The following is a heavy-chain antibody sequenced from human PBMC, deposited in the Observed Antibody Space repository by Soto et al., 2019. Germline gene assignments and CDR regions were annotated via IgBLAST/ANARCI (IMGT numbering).Heavy chain of an antibody. CDR1: GFTVSSKY. D-gene: IGHD2-15*01. CDR2: IQSGGPT. CDR3: ARDDVLCDGGRCYGVPLDV. V-gene: IGHV3-66*01. Sequence: EVHLVESGGGLVQPGGSLRLSCAASGFTVSSKYMSWVRLAPGKGLEWVSLIQSGGPTYYADSVKGRFTISRDTSENTLHLQMDSLRAEDTAVYYCARDDVLCDGGRCYGVPLDVWCKGTTVTVSS. J-gene: IGHJ6*04.